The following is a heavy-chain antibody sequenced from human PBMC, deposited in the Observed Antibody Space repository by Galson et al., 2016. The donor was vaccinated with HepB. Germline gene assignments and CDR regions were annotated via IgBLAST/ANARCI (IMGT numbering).Heavy chain of an antibody. CDR1: GGSFNGYN. Sequence: SETLSLTCTVSGGSFNGYNWTWFRQPPEKGLEWIGYIYYSGSTNYNPSLKSRVTISVDTSKNQFSLKLSSVTAADTAVYYCASYSYYGSGTYYKGWFDPWGQGTLVTVSS. V-gene: IGHV4-59*08. CDR3: ASYSYYGSGTYYKGWFDP. CDR2: IYYSGST. J-gene: IGHJ5*02. D-gene: IGHD3-10*01.